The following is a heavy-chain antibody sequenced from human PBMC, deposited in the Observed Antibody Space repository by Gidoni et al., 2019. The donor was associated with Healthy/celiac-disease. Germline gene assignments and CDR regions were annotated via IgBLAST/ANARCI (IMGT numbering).Heavy chain of an antibody. CDR1: GGSISSSSYY. Sequence: QLQLQESGPGLVKPSETLSLTCTVSGGSISSSSYYWGWIRQPPGKGLEWIGSIYYSGSTYYNPSLKSRVTISVDTSKNQFSLKLSSVTAADTAVYYCERDGQGLHWGAFDIWGQGTMVTVSS. D-gene: IGHD7-27*01. CDR2: IYYSGST. CDR3: ERDGQGLHWGAFDI. J-gene: IGHJ3*02. V-gene: IGHV4-39*07.